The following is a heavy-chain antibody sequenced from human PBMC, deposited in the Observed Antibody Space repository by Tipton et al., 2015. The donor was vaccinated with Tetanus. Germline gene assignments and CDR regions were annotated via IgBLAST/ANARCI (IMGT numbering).Heavy chain of an antibody. CDR1: GFTFSSYR. Sequence: SLRLSCAASGFTFSSYRLSWIRQAPGKGLEWVSSISSTSSYIYYTDSVKGRFTISRDNAKSSLYLEMNSLRAEDTAVYYCARPIKQWLVPVDSWGQGTLVTVSS. CDR3: ARPIKQWLVPVDS. CDR2: ISSTSSYI. D-gene: IGHD6-19*01. V-gene: IGHV3-21*01. J-gene: IGHJ4*02.